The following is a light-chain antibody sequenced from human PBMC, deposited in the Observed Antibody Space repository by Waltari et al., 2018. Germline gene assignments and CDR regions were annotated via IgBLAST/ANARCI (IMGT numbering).Light chain of an antibody. CDR2: DAS. CDR1: QTINGW. J-gene: IGKJ1*01. Sequence: DIQMTQSPSTLSASVGDRVTIPCRASQTINGWLAWYQQKPGKAPELLIHDASTLESGVPPRFSGSGSGTEFTLTISSLEPEDFAVYYCQQRSKWPWTFGQGTKVEF. V-gene: IGKV1-5*01. CDR3: QQRSKWPWT.